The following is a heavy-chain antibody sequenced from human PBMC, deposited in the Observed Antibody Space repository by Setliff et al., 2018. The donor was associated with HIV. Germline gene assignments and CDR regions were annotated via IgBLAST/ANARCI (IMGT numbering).Heavy chain of an antibody. CDR3: SKILNLYNYMDA. J-gene: IGHJ6*03. D-gene: IGHD3-9*01. V-gene: IGHV4-39*07. Sequence: SETLSLTCTVSGVPTSASTYYWGWIRQPPGKGLEWIGSVYHDGNSYFNPSLKSRVTFSLDTSKNQFSLRLSSVTAADTAVYYCSKILNLYNYMDAWGKGTSVTVS. CDR2: VYHDGNS. CDR1: GVPTSASTYY.